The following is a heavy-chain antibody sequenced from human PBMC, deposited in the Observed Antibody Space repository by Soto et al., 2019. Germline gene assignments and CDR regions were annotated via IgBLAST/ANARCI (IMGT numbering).Heavy chain of an antibody. CDR3: AREAGVRYLEWLPTYNWFNP. CDR2: INAGNGNT. J-gene: IGHJ5*02. D-gene: IGHD3-9*01. Sequence: GASVKVSCKASGYNFTNYVIHWVRQAPGQRLEWMGWINAGNGNTKSSQKFQGRIISTRDTSASTAYLELSSLRSEDTAVYYCAREAGVRYLEWLPTYNWFNPWGQGTLVTVSS. V-gene: IGHV1-3*01. CDR1: GYNFTNYV.